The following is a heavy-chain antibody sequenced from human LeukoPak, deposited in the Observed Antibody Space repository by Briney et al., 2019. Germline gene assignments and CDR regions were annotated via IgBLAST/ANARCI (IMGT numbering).Heavy chain of an antibody. Sequence: GGSLRLSCAASGFTFSSYSMHWVRQAPGKGLEWVSYLSSSSGNIYYADSVKGRFTISRDNAKNSLYLQMNSLRAEDTAVYYCARFDYADYLAFDYWGQGTLVTVSS. CDR3: ARFDYADYLAFDY. V-gene: IGHV3-48*01. J-gene: IGHJ4*02. D-gene: IGHD4-17*01. CDR2: LSSSSGNI. CDR1: GFTFSSYS.